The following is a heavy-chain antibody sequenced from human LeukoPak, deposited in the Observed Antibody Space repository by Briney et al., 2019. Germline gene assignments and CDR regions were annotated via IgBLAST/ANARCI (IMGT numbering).Heavy chain of an antibody. J-gene: IGHJ5*02. CDR3: ARGRLDGWFDP. CDR1: GGSISSYY. Sequence: PSETLSLTCTVSGGSISSYYWNWIRQPPGERLEWIGYIYYSGSTNYNPSLRSRVTISVDTSKNQFSLKVRSVTAADTAVYYCARGRLDGWFDPWGQGTLVTVSS. CDR2: IYYSGST. D-gene: IGHD5-24*01. V-gene: IGHV4-59*01.